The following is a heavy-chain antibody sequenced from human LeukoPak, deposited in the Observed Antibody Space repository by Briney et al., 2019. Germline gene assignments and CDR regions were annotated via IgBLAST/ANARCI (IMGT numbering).Heavy chain of an antibody. J-gene: IGHJ4*02. CDR3: ARHEGAVGQQLAYFDY. CDR1: SGSFSGYY. CDR2: INHSVGT. V-gene: IGHV4-34*01. Sequence: SETLSLTCSVYSGSFSGYYWSWIRQPPGKGLEWIGEINHSVGTNYNPSLKSRVTMSLDTSKNQFSLKLSSVTAADTAVYYCARHEGAVGQQLAYFDYWGQGTLVTVSS. D-gene: IGHD6-13*01.